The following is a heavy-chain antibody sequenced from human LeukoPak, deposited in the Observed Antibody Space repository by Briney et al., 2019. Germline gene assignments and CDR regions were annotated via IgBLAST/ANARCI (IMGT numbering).Heavy chain of an antibody. J-gene: IGHJ4*02. D-gene: IGHD1-26*01. CDR2: INHSGRT. Sequence: PSETLSLTYAVYGLSFSGYYWSWIRQPPGKGLEWIGEINHSGRTNFNPSLKSRVTISVDTSKNQFSLTLRSVTAADTAVYYCARGPAVGATVYWGQGTLVTVSS. CDR3: ARGPAVGATVY. CDR1: GLSFSGYY. V-gene: IGHV4-34*01.